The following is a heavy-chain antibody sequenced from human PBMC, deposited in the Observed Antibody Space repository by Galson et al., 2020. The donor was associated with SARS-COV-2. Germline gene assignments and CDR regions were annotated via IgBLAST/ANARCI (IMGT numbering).Heavy chain of an antibody. D-gene: IGHD3-22*01. CDR2: IIPIFGTA. J-gene: IGHJ4*02. CDR3: ARDYSAVDSSGPSFDY. Sequence: SVKVSCKASGGTFSSYAISWVRQAPGQGLEWMGGIIPIFGTANYAQKFQGRVTITADKSTSTAYMELSSLRSEDTAVYYCARDYSAVDSSGPSFDYGGQGNRVTVSS. V-gene: IGHV1-69*06. CDR1: GGTFSSYA.